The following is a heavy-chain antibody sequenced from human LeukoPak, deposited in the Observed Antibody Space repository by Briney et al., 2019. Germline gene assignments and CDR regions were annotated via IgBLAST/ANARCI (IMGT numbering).Heavy chain of an antibody. CDR1: GFTFSSFA. J-gene: IGHJ4*02. CDR2: ISNSGGNT. CDR3: ARFIAAPYYFDY. D-gene: IGHD6-13*01. V-gene: IGHV3-23*01. Sequence: GGSLRLSCAASGFTFSSFAMTWVRQAPGKGLQWVSTISNSGGNTYYADSVKGRFTISRDNSKNTLYLQMNSLRAEDTAVYYCARFIAAPYYFDYWGRGTLVTVSS.